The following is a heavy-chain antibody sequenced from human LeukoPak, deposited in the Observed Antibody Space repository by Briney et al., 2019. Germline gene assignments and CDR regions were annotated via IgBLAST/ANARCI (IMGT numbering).Heavy chain of an antibody. V-gene: IGHV3-7*01. D-gene: IGHD1-26*01. CDR3: ARARGSYGYYFDN. Sequence: GGSLRLSCAVSGFTFRGFWMSWVRQAPGKGLEWVANIREDGSEKYYVDSVKGRFTISRDNAKNSQHLQMNSLRAEDTAVYYCARARGSYGYYFDNWGQGTLVAVSS. CDR1: GFTFRGFW. CDR2: IREDGSEK. J-gene: IGHJ4*02.